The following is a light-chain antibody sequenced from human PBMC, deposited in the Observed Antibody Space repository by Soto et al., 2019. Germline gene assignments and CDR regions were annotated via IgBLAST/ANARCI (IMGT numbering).Light chain of an antibody. V-gene: IGKV3-20*01. J-gene: IGKJ1*01. CDR3: QRYGSSGT. CDR1: QSVSSN. CDR2: GAS. Sequence: IVITQSPTTLCVSPVERATLSFRARQSVSSNLSWYQQTPGEAPRLLIYGASNRTTGIPDRFSGSGSATYFTLTISRLEPDYVAVYYCQRYGSSGTFGQGTKVDIK.